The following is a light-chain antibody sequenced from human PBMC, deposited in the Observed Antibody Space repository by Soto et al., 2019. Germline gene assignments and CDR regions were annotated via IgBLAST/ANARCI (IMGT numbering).Light chain of an antibody. J-gene: IGKJ2*01. CDR3: QHYGSSLYT. CDR2: GAV. V-gene: IGKV3-20*01. CDR1: QSLSSSY. Sequence: EIVLTQFPGTLSLSPGERATLSCRASQSLSSSYVAWYQQKPGQAPRLVIYGAVSRATGIPDRFSGSGSGTDFTLTISRLEPEDFAVYYCQHYGSSLYTFGQGTKLEIK.